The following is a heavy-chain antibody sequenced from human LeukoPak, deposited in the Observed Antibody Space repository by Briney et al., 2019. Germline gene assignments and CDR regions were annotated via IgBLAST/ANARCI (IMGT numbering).Heavy chain of an antibody. CDR1: GGSISSSSYY. Sequence: SETLSLTCTVSGGSISSSSYYWGWIRQPPGKGLEWIGSIYYSGSTYYNPSLKSRVTISVDTSKNQFSLKLSSVTAADTAVYYCAHQSAPTYCSSTSCYFFDHWGQGTLVTVSS. V-gene: IGHV4-39*01. J-gene: IGHJ4*02. D-gene: IGHD2-2*01. CDR3: AHQSAPTYCSSTSCYFFDH. CDR2: IYYSGST.